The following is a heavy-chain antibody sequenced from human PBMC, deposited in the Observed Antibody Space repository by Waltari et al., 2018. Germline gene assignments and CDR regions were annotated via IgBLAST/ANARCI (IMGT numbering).Heavy chain of an antibody. D-gene: IGHD2-2*01. J-gene: IGHJ6*03. CDR1: GYTFTYRY. Sequence: QMQLVQSGAEVKKTGSSVKVSCKASGYTFTYRYLHWVRQAPGQALEWMGWITTFNGNTNDAQKFQDRVTITRDRSMSTAYMELSSLRSEDTAMYYCASGPLGYCSSTSCYRYYYYMDVWGKGTTVTISS. V-gene: IGHV1-45*02. CDR3: ASGPLGYCSSTSCYRYYYYMDV. CDR2: ITTFNGNT.